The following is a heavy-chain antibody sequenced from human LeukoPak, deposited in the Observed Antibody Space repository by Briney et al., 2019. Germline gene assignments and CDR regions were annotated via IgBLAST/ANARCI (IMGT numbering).Heavy chain of an antibody. CDR2: IYYSGST. Sequence: SETLSLTCTVSGGSISSGDYYWSWIRQPPGKGLEWIGCIYYSGSTYYNPSLKSRVTISVDTSKNQFSLKLSSVTAADTAVYYCARDSVGATRTPSTSFDYWGQGTLVTVSS. CDR3: ARDSVGATRTPSTSFDY. D-gene: IGHD1-26*01. V-gene: IGHV4-30-4*01. J-gene: IGHJ4*02. CDR1: GGSISSGDYY.